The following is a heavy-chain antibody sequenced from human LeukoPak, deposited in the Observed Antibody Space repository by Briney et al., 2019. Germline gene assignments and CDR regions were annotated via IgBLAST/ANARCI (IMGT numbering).Heavy chain of an antibody. Sequence: GGSLRLSCAASGFTFSSYAMSWVRQAPGKGLEWVSAISGSGGSTYYADSVKGRFTISRDNSKNTLYLQMNSLRAEDTAVYYCAKDGEVYSSSWYDCWGQGTLVTVSS. CDR1: GFTFSSYA. CDR3: AKDGEVYSSSWYDC. V-gene: IGHV3-23*01. D-gene: IGHD6-13*01. J-gene: IGHJ4*02. CDR2: ISGSGGST.